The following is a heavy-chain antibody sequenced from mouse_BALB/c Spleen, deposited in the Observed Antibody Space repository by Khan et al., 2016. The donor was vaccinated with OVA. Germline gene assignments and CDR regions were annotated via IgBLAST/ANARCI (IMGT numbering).Heavy chain of an antibody. CDR2: IWSGGST. D-gene: IGHD2-1*01. V-gene: IGHV2-2*02. J-gene: IGHJ4*01. CDR3: ARTYFSYCNYGEYYTMDY. CDR1: GFSLTSYG. Sequence: QVQLKESGPGLVQPSQSLSITCTVSGFSLTSYGVPWVRQSPGKGLEWLGVIWSGGSTDYNSAFISSMTISKDNSKSQVFFKMNSLQANDTAIYYCARTYFSYCNYGEYYTMDYWGQGTSVTVSS.